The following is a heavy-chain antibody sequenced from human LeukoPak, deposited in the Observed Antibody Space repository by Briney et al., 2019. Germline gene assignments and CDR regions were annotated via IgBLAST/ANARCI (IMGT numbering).Heavy chain of an antibody. V-gene: IGHV3-21*01. J-gene: IGHJ4*02. CDR2: ISSSSSYI. CDR1: GFTFSSYS. D-gene: IGHD2-21*01. CDR3: ARGGSGDWIEGQPTRY. Sequence: GGSLRLSCAASGFTFSSYSMNWVRQAPGKGLEWVSSISSSSSYIYYADSVKGRFTISRDNAKNSLYLQMNSLRAEDTAVYYCARGGSGDWIEGQPTRYWGQGTLVTVSS.